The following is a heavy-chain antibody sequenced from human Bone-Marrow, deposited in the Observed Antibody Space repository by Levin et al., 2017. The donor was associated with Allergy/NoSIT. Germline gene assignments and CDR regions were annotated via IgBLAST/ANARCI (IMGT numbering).Heavy chain of an antibody. CDR2: ISARRTTI. J-gene: IGHJ3*02. V-gene: IGHV3-48*01. D-gene: IGHD2-21*01. Sequence: QPGGSLRLSCAASGFTFSTYGLIWVRQAPGKGLEWVSYISARRTTIYYADSVKGRFTVSRDDAKNSLFLQMTSLRAEDTAIYYCARDEEAYGDAFDIWGQGTRVTVSS. CDR1: GFTFSTYG. CDR3: ARDEEAYGDAFDI.